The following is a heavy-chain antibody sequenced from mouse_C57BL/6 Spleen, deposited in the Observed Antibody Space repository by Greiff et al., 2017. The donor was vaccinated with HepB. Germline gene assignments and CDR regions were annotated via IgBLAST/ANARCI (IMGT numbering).Heavy chain of an antibody. CDR1: GFNIKDYY. D-gene: IGHD2-4*01. CDR3: AYDYDRTVFAY. Sequence: EVKLVESGAELVKPGASVKLSCTASGFNIKDYYMHWVKQRTEQGLEWIGRIDPEDGETKYAPKFQGKATITADTSSNTAYLQLSSLPSENTAVYYCAYDYDRTVFAYGGQGTLVTVSA. J-gene: IGHJ3*01. V-gene: IGHV14-2*01. CDR2: IDPEDGET.